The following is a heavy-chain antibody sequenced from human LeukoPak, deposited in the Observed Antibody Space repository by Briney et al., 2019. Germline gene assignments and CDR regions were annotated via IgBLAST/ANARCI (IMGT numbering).Heavy chain of an antibody. V-gene: IGHV3-66*02. D-gene: IGHD6-13*01. CDR3: ARRRSSSWGIDY. CDR1: GFTVSSNY. J-gene: IGHJ4*02. Sequence: GGSLRLSCAASGFTVSSNYMSWVRQAPGKGLEWVSVIYSSGNTYYADSVKDRFTISRDNSKNTMYLQMNSLRTEDTAVYYCARRRSSSWGIDYWGQGTLVTVAS. CDR2: IYSSGNT.